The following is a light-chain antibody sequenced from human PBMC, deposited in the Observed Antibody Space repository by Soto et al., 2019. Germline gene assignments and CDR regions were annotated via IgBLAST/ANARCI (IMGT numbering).Light chain of an antibody. CDR3: QQYIRWPLT. J-gene: IGKJ4*01. V-gene: IGKV3-15*01. CDR2: DAS. Sequence: EIVMTQFPVTLSVSPGERVTLSCRASQSIGSTLAWYLQKPGQPPRLLIYDASTRATDIPARFSGSGSGTEFTLAISSLQSEDFAVYYCQQYIRWPLTFGGGTKVDIK. CDR1: QSIGST.